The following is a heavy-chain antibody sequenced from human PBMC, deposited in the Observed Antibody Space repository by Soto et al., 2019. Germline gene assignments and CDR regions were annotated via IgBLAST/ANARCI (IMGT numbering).Heavy chain of an antibody. V-gene: IGHV3-30*18. Sequence: QVQLVESGGGVVQPGRSLRLSCAASGFTFSSYGMHWVRQAPGKGLEWVAVISYDGSNKYYADSVKGRFTIFRDNSKNTLYLQMNSLRAEDTAVYYCAKIRDSGIAATSPFLDYWGQGTLVTVSS. CDR2: ISYDGSNK. J-gene: IGHJ4*02. D-gene: IGHD2-15*01. CDR1: GFTFSSYG. CDR3: AKIRDSGIAATSPFLDY.